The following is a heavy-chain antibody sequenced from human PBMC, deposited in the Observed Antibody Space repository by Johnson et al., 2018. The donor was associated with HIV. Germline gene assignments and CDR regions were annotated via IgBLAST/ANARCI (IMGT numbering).Heavy chain of an antibody. CDR1: GFTFSDYY. J-gene: IGHJ3*02. D-gene: IGHD4-23*01. V-gene: IGHV3-30*03. CDR3: RVVTGAFDI. CDR2: IPYDGSNK. Sequence: QVLLVESGGGLVKPGGSLRLSCAASGFTFSDYYMSWIRQAPGKGLEWVAVIPYDGSNKYYADSVKGRFTISRDNSKHTLYLQMNSLRAEDTAVYYCRVVTGAFDIWGQGTMVTVSS.